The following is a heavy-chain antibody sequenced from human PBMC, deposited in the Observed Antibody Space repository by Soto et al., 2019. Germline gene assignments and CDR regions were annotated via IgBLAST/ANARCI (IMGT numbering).Heavy chain of an antibody. CDR3: ARGRVPYYYGSGSYYTSDYFDY. CDR1: GYTFTGYY. D-gene: IGHD3-10*01. J-gene: IGHJ4*02. V-gene: IGHV1-2*04. Sequence: ASVKVSCKASGYTFTGYYMHWVRQAPGQGIEWKGWINPNSGGTNYAQKFQGWVTMTRDTSISTAYMELSRLRSDDTAVYYCARGRVPYYYGSGSYYTSDYFDYWGQGTLVTVSS. CDR2: INPNSGGT.